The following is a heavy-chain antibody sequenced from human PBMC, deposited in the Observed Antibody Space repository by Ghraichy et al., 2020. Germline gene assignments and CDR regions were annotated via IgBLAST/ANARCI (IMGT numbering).Heavy chain of an antibody. Sequence: SETLSLTCNVSGGSISSYHWNWIRQSPGKGLEWIGYISDTGSVNYSPPLESRVTISADTSKNQFSLKLSSVIAADTATYYFARGAYRYRYSYYYGMDVWGRGTTVTVSS. V-gene: IGHV4-59*01. D-gene: IGHD5-18*01. J-gene: IGHJ6*02. CDR1: GGSISSYH. CDR3: ARGAYRYRYSYYYGMDV. CDR2: ISDTGSV.